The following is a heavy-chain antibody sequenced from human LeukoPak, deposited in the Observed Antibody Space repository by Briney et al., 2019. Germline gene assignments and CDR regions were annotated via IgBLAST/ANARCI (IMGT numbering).Heavy chain of an antibody. CDR3: AKDSHRGWYVNY. V-gene: IGHV3-21*01. CDR1: GFTFSSYS. D-gene: IGHD6-19*01. Sequence: GGSLRLSCAASGFTFSSYSMNWVRQAPGKGLEWVSSISSSSSYIYYADSVKGRVTISRDNSQNTLNLQMNSLRAEDTAVYYCAKDSHRGWYVNYWGQGTLVTVSS. CDR2: ISSSSSYI. J-gene: IGHJ4*02.